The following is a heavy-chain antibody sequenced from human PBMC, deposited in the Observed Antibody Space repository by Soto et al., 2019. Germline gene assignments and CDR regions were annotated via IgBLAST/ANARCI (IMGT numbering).Heavy chain of an antibody. CDR2: ISYDGSNK. CDR3: ARDENADTAMVTLDY. Sequence: GGSLRLSCAASGFTFSSYAMHWVRQAPGKGLEWVAVISYDGSNKYYADSVKGRFTISRDNSKNTLYLQMNSLRAEDTAVYYCARDENADTAMVTLDYWGQGTLVTVSS. D-gene: IGHD5-18*01. J-gene: IGHJ4*02. V-gene: IGHV3-30-3*01. CDR1: GFTFSSYA.